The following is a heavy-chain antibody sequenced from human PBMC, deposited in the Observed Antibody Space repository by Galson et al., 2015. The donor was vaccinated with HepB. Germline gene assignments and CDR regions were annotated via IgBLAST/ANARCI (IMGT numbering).Heavy chain of an antibody. CDR3: AKGTTDIDS. Sequence: SLRLSCAASGFTFSSYAMSWVRQAPGKGLEWVAIISYDGSNKYYAGSVKSRFTISRDNSKNTLYLQMNSLRVEDTALYYCAKGTTDIDSWGQGTQVTVSS. CDR2: ISYDGSNK. J-gene: IGHJ4*02. D-gene: IGHD1-1*01. V-gene: IGHV3-30-3*01. CDR1: GFTFSSYA.